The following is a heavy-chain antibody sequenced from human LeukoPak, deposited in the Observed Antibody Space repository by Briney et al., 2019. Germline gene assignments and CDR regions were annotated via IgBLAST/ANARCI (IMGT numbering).Heavy chain of an antibody. CDR3: ARDHNYAFDN. Sequence: GGSLRLSCAASGFIFSDYSMNWVRQAPGKGLEWISYIGVSSGNTKYADSVKGRFTISGDNAKNSLYLQMNSLRVEDTAVYYCARDHNYAFDNWGQGTLVTVSS. V-gene: IGHV3-48*04. CDR2: IGVSSGNT. J-gene: IGHJ4*02. CDR1: GFIFSDYS. D-gene: IGHD1-1*01.